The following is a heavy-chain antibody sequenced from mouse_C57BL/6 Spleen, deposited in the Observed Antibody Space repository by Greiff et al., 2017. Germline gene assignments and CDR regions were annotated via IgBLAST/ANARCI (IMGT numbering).Heavy chain of an antibody. CDR1: GYAFTNYL. CDR2: INPGSGGT. Sequence: VQLQESGAELVRPGTSVKVSCTASGYAFTNYLIEWVKQRPGQGLEWIGVINPGSGGTNYNEKFKGKATLTADKSSSSAYLQLSSLTAEDSAVCFCARGAAQALYAMDYWGQGTSVTVSS. CDR3: ARGAAQALYAMDY. J-gene: IGHJ4*01. D-gene: IGHD3-2*02. V-gene: IGHV1-54*01.